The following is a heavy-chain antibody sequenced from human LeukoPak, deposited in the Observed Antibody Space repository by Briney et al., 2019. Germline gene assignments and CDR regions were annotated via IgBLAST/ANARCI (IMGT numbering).Heavy chain of an antibody. V-gene: IGHV4-59*01. CDR3: ARDYYSKGYGLDV. CDR2: IYYSGST. D-gene: IGHD4-11*01. CDR1: GGSISSYY. Sequence: SETLSLTCTVSGGSISSYYWSWIRQPPGKGLEWIGYIYYSGSTNYNPSLKSRVTISVDTSKNQFSLKLSSVTAADTAVYYCARDYYSKGYGLDVWGQGTTVTVSS. J-gene: IGHJ6*02.